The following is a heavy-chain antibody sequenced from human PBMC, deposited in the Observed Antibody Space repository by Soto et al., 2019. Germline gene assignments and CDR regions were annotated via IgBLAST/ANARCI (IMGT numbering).Heavy chain of an antibody. Sequence: GGSLRLSCAASGFTFSSYAMSWVRQAPGKGLEWVSAISGSGGSTYYADSVKGRFTISRDNSKNTLYLQMNSLRAEDTAVYYCAKDGFKSSALDLYYFDYWGQGTLVTVSS. CDR3: AKDGFKSSALDLYYFDY. J-gene: IGHJ4*02. V-gene: IGHV3-23*01. D-gene: IGHD3-22*01. CDR1: GFTFSSYA. CDR2: ISGSGGST.